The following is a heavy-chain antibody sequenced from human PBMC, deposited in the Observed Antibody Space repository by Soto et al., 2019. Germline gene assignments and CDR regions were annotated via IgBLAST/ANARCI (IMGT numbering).Heavy chain of an antibody. Sequence: SETLSLTCTVPGGSISNYYWSWIRQPAGKGLEWIGRIYTSGSTNYNPSLKSRVTMSVDTSKNQFSLNLNSVTAADTAVYYCARGGSPRVVDYWGQGTLVTVSS. V-gene: IGHV4-4*07. CDR3: ARGGSPRVVDY. J-gene: IGHJ4*02. CDR2: IYTSGST. CDR1: GGSISNYY. D-gene: IGHD1-26*01.